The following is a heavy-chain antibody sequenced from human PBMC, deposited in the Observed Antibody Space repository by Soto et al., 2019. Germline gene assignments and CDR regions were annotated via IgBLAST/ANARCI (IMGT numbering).Heavy chain of an antibody. V-gene: IGHV4-34*01. J-gene: IGHJ6*03. CDR2: INHSGST. D-gene: IGHD2-2*01. Sequence: SETLSLTCAVYGGSFSGYYWSWIRQPPGKGLEGIGEINHSGSTNYNPSLKSRVTISVDTSKNQFSLKLSSVTAADTAVYYCARSQYCSSTSCYKYYYYMDVWGKGTTVTVSS. CDR3: ARSQYCSSTSCYKYYYYMDV. CDR1: GGSFSGYY.